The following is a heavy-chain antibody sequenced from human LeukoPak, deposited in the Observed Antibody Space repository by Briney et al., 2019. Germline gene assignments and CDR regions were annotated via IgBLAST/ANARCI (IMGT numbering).Heavy chain of an antibody. J-gene: IGHJ6*03. V-gene: IGHV3-30*02. CDR3: ARDPYYDFWSGYYSVGANYYYMDV. CDR2: IRYDGSNK. Sequence: GGSLRLSCAASGFTFSSYGMHWVRQAPGKGLEWVAFIRYDGSNKYYADSVKGRFTISRDNSKNTLYLQMNSLRAEDTAVYYCARDPYYDFWSGYYSVGANYYYMDVWAKGPRSPSP. CDR1: GFTFSSYG. D-gene: IGHD3-3*01.